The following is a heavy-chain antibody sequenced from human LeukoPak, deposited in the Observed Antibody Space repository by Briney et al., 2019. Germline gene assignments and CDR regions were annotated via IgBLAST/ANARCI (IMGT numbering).Heavy chain of an antibody. J-gene: IGHJ4*02. Sequence: PGGSLRLSCTASGFNFNDYGMHWVWQAPGKGLEWVSGINWNSGTIGYADSVKGRFTISRDRAKSSLYLQMNSLRREDTALYYCAKDRGQPNVGVDYWGQGTLVTVSS. CDR1: GFNFNDYG. D-gene: IGHD1-1*01. CDR3: AKDRGQPNVGVDY. CDR2: INWNSGTI. V-gene: IGHV3-9*01.